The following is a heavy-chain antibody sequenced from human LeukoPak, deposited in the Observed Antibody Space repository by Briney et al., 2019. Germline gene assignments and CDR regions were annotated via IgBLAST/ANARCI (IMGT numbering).Heavy chain of an antibody. D-gene: IGHD6-13*01. CDR2: IFNSGSFNSGAT. Sequence: SETLSLTCTVAGGSISNRDCYWGWIRQPPGKGLEWIGSIFNSGSFNSGATYSNPSLRSRMSISMDTAKNQFSLSLSSVTAADTAVYFCARSPGFGSSWYDYWGQGTLVNVSS. V-gene: IGHV4-39*07. CDR3: ARSPGFGSSWYDY. CDR1: GGSISNRDCY. J-gene: IGHJ4*02.